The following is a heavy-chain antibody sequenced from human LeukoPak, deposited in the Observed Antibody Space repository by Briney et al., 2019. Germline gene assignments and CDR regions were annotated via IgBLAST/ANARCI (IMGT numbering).Heavy chain of an antibody. Sequence: SKTLSLTCAVYGASFSDYYWSWIRHSPTKGLEWIGEVNHSGSAKYNPSLKSRVTISADKSKNQFFLRLSPVAAADSGVYYCARERASNNHDNWFDPWGQGTLVIVSS. V-gene: IGHV4-34*01. CDR1: GASFSDYY. CDR3: ARERASNNHDNWFDP. J-gene: IGHJ5*02. CDR2: VNHSGSA.